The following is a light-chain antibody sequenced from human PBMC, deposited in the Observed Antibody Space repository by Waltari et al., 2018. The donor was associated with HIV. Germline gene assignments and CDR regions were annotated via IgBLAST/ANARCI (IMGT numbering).Light chain of an antibody. CDR3: QQCYDTPWT. V-gene: IGKV4-1*01. Sequence: DIVMTQSPDSLVVSLAERATINCKSSQSVLYSSNNKNYLAWYQQKPGQPPKLLISWASTRESGVPDRLSGSGSGTDFTLTISSLQAEDVAVYYCQQCYDTPWTFGQGTKVEIK. J-gene: IGKJ1*01. CDR2: WAS. CDR1: QSVLYSSNNKNY.